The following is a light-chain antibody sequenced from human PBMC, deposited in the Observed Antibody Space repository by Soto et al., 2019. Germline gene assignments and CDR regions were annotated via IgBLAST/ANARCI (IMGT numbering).Light chain of an antibody. V-gene: IGKV3-20*01. CDR1: QSVSSNF. CDR2: DAS. J-gene: IGKJ5*01. Sequence: EIVLTHSPGTLSLSPGERATLSCSASQSVSSNFLAWYQEKPGQAPRLLIYDASNRATGIPARFSGSGSGTDFTLTISRLEPEDFAVYYCQQYGSSPGITFGQGTRLEIK. CDR3: QQYGSSPGIT.